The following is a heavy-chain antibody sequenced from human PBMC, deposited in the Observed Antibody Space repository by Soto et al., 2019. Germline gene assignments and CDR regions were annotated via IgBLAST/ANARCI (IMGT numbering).Heavy chain of an antibody. CDR2: TSYDGSDK. Sequence: QVQLVESGGGVVQPGTSLRVSCVGSGFTFRSYVMHWVRQAPGKGLEWVALTSYDGSDKYYDDSVRGRFTISRDNSRNTVELQMDSMRREDTARLYCARWGTAGGLDVWGQGTLVSVSS. J-gene: IGHJ1*01. D-gene: IGHD3-16*01. V-gene: IGHV3-30*19. CDR3: ARWGTAGGLDV. CDR1: GFTFRSYV.